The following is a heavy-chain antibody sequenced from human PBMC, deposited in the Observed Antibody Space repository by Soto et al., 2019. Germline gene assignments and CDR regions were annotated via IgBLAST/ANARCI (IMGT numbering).Heavy chain of an antibody. D-gene: IGHD5-12*01. J-gene: IGHJ4*02. CDR1: GFTFSGSA. CDR3: TRLSSGRGYSGYGDDY. V-gene: IGHV3-73*01. Sequence: GGSLRLSCAASGFTFSGSAMHWVRQASGKGLEWVGRIRSKANSYATAYAASVKGRFTISRDDSKNTAYLQMNSLKTEDTAVYYCTRLSSGRGYSGYGDDYWGQGTLVTVSS. CDR2: IRSKANSYAT.